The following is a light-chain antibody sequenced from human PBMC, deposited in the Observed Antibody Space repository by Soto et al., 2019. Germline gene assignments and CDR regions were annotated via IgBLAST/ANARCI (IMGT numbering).Light chain of an antibody. CDR3: QQYGIDRT. J-gene: IGKJ1*01. CDR1: QSVSSSY. V-gene: IGKV3-20*01. Sequence: NELTQSPGTLSLSPGEIAPLSFRASQSVSSSYLAWYQQKPGQAPRLLIYGASSRATGIPDRFSGSGSGTDFTLTISRLEPEDFAVYYCQQYGIDRTFGQGTKVDIK. CDR2: GAS.